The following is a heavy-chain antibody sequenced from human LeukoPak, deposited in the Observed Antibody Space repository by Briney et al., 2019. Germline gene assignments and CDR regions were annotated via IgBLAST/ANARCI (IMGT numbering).Heavy chain of an antibody. CDR3: ASLYDIVGTTVHY. Sequence: ASVKVSCKTSGYTFTNYYIHWVRQAPGQGLEWMGRIDPNTGGTKSAKNFQGRVTMTRDTSISTAYMALSAPSSDDTAVYYCASLYDIVGTTVHYWAQGTLVTVSS. J-gene: IGHJ4*02. CDR2: IDPNTGGT. V-gene: IGHV1-2*06. D-gene: IGHD1-26*01. CDR1: GYTFTNYY.